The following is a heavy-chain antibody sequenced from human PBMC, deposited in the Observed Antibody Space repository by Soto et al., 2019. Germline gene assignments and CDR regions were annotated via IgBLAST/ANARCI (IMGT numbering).Heavy chain of an antibody. Sequence: ASVKVSCKASGYTFTSYDINWVRQATGQGLEWMGWMNPNSGNTGYAQKFQGRVTMTRNTSISTAYMELSSLRSEDTAVYYCARGSRFYYYDSSGYGWPMDAFDIWGQGTMVT. V-gene: IGHV1-8*01. J-gene: IGHJ3*02. D-gene: IGHD3-22*01. CDR1: GYTFTSYD. CDR2: MNPNSGNT. CDR3: ARGSRFYYYDSSGYGWPMDAFDI.